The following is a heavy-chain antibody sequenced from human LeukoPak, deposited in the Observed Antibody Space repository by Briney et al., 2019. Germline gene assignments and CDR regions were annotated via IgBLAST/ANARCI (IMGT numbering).Heavy chain of an antibody. CDR1: EFTFSSHA. Sequence: GGSLRLSCVASEFTFSSHAMNWVRQAPGKGLEWVSSISGGGESTYYADSVKGRFTVSRDNSKNTLYLQINSLRGEDTAVYYCAKEKYSCGGAPDYGGQGPLVPVPS. D-gene: IGHD6-19*01. CDR3: AKEKYSCGGAPDY. J-gene: IGHJ4*02. V-gene: IGHV3-23*01. CDR2: ISGGGEST.